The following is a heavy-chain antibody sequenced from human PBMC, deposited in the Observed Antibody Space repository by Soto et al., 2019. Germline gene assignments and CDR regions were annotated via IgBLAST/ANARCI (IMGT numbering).Heavy chain of an antibody. Sequence: PSETLSLTGAVCGVSFSGFSWSWIRQPPWKGLEWIGEINHSGSTNYNPSFKSRVTISEDTSKNQFSLKLSSVTAADTAVYYCARGRKVYTSTSYVDWGQRTQVTVCS. CDR2: INHSGST. CDR3: ARGRKVYTSTSYVD. V-gene: IGHV4-34*01. J-gene: IGHJ4*02. D-gene: IGHD6-13*01. CDR1: GVSFSGFS.